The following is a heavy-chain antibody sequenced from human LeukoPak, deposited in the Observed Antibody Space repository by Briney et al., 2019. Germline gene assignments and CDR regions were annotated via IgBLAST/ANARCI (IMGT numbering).Heavy chain of an antibody. CDR3: ANSGGEADY. J-gene: IGHJ4*02. V-gene: IGHV3-23*01. Sequence: GGSLRLSCAASGSTFSSYAMSWVLQAPGKGLEWVSAISGSGGSTYYADSVKGRFTISRDNSKNTLYLQMNSLRAEDTAVYYCANSGGEADYWGQGTLVTVSS. D-gene: IGHD2-15*01. CDR1: GSTFSSYA. CDR2: ISGSGGST.